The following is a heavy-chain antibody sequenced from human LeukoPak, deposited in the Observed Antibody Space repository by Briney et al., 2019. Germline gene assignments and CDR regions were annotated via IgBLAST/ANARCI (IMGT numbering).Heavy chain of an antibody. D-gene: IGHD3-10*01. CDR1: GFTLSVYY. J-gene: IGHJ4*02. Sequence: PGGSLRLSCEASGFTLSVYYMSWIRQAPGKGLEWVSYISSSSSYTNYADSVKGRFTISRDNAKNSLYLQMNSLRAEDTAVYYCARGAMVRGVITDPPYYFDYWGQGTLVTVSS. CDR3: ARGAMVRGVITDPPYYFDY. V-gene: IGHV3-11*05. CDR2: ISSSSSYT.